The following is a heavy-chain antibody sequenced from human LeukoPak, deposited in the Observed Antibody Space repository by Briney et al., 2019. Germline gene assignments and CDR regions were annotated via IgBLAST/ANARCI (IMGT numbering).Heavy chain of an antibody. CDR1: GGSISSSNW. V-gene: IGHV4-4*02. CDR2: IYHSGST. D-gene: IGHD2-15*01. CDR3: ARGVGLKGMDFGY. J-gene: IGHJ4*02. Sequence: SETLSLTCAVSGGSISSSNWWSWVRQPPGKGLEWIGEIYHSGSTNYNPSLKSRVTISVDTSKNQFSLKLSSVTAADTAVYYCARGVGLKGMDFGYWGQGTLVTVSS.